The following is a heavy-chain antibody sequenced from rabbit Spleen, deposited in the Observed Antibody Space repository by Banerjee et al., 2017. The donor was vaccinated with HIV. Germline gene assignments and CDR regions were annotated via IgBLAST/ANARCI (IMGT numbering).Heavy chain of an antibody. CDR3: ARGSATMTMVITGYYLYL. CDR2: IYAGSSGST. J-gene: IGHJ4*01. CDR1: GVSFSFNSY. Sequence: QSLEESGGDLVKPGASLTLTCTASGVSFSFNSYMCWVRQAPGKGLEWIACIYAGSSGSTAYASWAKGRFTISKTSSTSVTLQMTSLTAADTATYFCARGSATMTMVITGYYLYLWGPGTLVTVS. D-gene: IGHD2-1*01. V-gene: IGHV1S40*01.